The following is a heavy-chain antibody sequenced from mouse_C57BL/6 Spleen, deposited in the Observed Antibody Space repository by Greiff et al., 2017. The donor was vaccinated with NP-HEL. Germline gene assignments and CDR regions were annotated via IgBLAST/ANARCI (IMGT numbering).Heavy chain of an antibody. J-gene: IGHJ4*01. V-gene: IGHV2-2*01. D-gene: IGHD2-1*01. CDR2: IWSGGST. CDR3: ARKGGNYEGYAMDY. CDR1: GFSLTSYG. Sequence: QVQLKESGPGLVQPSQSLSITCTVSGFSLTSYGVHWVRQSPGKGLEWLGVIWSGGSTDYNAAFISRLSISKDNSKSQVFFKMNSLQADDTAIYYCARKGGNYEGYAMDYWGQGTSVTVSS.